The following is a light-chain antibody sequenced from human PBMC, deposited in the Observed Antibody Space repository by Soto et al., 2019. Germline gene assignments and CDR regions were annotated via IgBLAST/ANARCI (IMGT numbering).Light chain of an antibody. CDR3: GTWDSSLSTYV. V-gene: IGLV1-51*01. CDR1: SSKIGNNY. CDR2: DND. Sequence: QSVLTQPPSVSGAPGQRVTISCSGTSSKIGNNYVSWYQQLPGTAPKLLIYDNDKRPSQIPDRFSGSKSGTSATLGITGLQTGDEADYYCGTWDSSLSTYVFGTGTKVTVL. J-gene: IGLJ1*01.